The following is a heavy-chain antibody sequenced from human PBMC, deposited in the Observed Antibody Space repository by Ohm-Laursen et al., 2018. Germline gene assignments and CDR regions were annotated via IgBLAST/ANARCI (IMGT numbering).Heavy chain of an antibody. V-gene: IGHV3-9*01. CDR1: GFTFDDYG. D-gene: IGHD5/OR15-5a*01. Sequence: SLRLSCAASGFTFDDYGMHWVRQAPGKGLEWVSGISGNSGSIAYADSVKGRFTISRDNPRNTLYLQMNSLRVEDSAIYYCAKGSPSAYNIYGKWGQGTLVTVSS. CDR2: ISGNSGSI. J-gene: IGHJ4*02. CDR3: AKGSPSAYNIYGK.